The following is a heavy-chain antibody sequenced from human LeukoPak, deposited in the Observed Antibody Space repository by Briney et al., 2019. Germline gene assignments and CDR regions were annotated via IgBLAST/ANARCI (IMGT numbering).Heavy chain of an antibody. CDR2: ISAYNGNT. J-gene: IGHJ5*02. CDR3: AREGGYYDSSGYYVNWFDP. Sequence: ASVKVSCKASGYTFISYGISWVRQAPGQGLEWMGWISAYNGNTNYAQKLQGRVTMTTDTSTSTAYMELRSLRSDDTAVYYCAREGGYYDSSGYYVNWFDPWGQGTLVTVSS. CDR1: GYTFISYG. D-gene: IGHD3-22*01. V-gene: IGHV1-18*01.